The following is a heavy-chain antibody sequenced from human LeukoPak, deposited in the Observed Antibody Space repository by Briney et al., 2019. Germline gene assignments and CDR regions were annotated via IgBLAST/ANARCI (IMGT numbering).Heavy chain of an antibody. CDR3: AKDETGRITIFGVVIIGWFDP. CDR1: GFTFSSYA. Sequence: GGSLRLSCAASGFTFSSYAMSWVRQAPGKGLEWVSAISGSGGSTHYADSVKGRFTISRDNSKNTLYLQMNSLRAEDTAVYYCAKDETGRITIFGVVIIGWFDPWGQGTLVTVSS. D-gene: IGHD3-3*01. J-gene: IGHJ5*02. V-gene: IGHV3-23*01. CDR2: ISGSGGST.